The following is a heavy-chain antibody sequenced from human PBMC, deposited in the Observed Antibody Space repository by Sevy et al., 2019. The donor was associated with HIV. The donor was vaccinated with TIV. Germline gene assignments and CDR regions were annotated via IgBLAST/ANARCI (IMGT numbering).Heavy chain of an antibody. CDR3: AKDRGIVVVPAAMPGGFDP. CDR1: GFTFSSYA. J-gene: IGHJ5*02. V-gene: IGHV3-23*01. Sequence: GGSLRLSCAASGFTFSSYAMSWVRQAPGKGLEWVSAISGSGGSTYYADSVKGRFTISRANSKNTLYLQMNSLRAEDTAVYYCAKDRGIVVVPAAMPGGFDPWGQGTLVTVSS. D-gene: IGHD2-2*01. CDR2: ISGSGGST.